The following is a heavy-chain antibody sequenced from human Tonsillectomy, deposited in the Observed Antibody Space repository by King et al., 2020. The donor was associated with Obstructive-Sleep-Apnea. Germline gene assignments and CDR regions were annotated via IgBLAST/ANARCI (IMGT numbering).Heavy chain of an antibody. CDR3: ARPHDDTSGYLAY. CDR2: ITSCGSSI. V-gene: IGHV3-11*01. D-gene: IGHD3-22*01. CDR1: GFTFSDYY. J-gene: IGHJ4*02. Sequence: VQLVESGGGLVKPGGSLRLSCAASGFTFSDYYMSWIRQAPGKGREWISNITSCGSSIYYADSVKGRFTISRDNAKNSLYLQMNSLRGEDTAVYYCARPHDDTSGYLAYWGQGTLVTVSS.